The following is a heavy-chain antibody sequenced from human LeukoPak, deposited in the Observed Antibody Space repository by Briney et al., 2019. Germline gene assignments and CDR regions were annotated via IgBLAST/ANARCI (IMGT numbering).Heavy chain of an antibody. J-gene: IGHJ4*02. Sequence: PGGSLRLSCAASGFIFRNYGMHWVRQAPGKGLEWVACIRYDGSKYADSVKGRFTISGDDSNNMAYLQMDSLKNADTAVYYCTREAWDFDSWGQGTPVSVSS. D-gene: IGHD7-27*01. V-gene: IGHV3-30*02. CDR3: TREAWDFDS. CDR1: GFIFRNYG. CDR2: IRYDGS.